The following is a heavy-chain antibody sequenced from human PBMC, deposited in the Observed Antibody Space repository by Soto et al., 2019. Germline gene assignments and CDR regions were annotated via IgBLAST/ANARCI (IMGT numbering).Heavy chain of an antibody. Sequence: QLHLVQSGAVVKKPGASVTVSCSASGYPVTAYYMHWVRQAPGRGLEWMGGINPATGAAKYTQTFQGRGTMTRDKSTSTVFMELSGLTSEDTAVFYCARGGGVGVAGSAAFDMWGQGTLVTVSS. CDR2: INPATGAA. V-gene: IGHV1-2*02. CDR1: GYPVTAYY. J-gene: IGHJ3*02. D-gene: IGHD3-3*01. CDR3: ARGGGVGVAGSAAFDM.